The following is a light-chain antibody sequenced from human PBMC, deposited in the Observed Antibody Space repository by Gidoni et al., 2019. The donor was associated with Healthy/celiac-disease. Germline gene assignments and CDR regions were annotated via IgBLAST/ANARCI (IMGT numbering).Light chain of an antibody. J-gene: IGKJ2*01. V-gene: IGKV4-1*01. CDR1: QRVLYSSNNKNY. CDR3: QHFGT. Sequence: DIVMTQSPDSLAVSLGERATINCKSSQRVLYSSNNKNYLAWYQQKPGQPPKLLIYWASTRESGVPDRFSGSGSGTDFTLTISSLQAEDVAVYYCQHFGTFGQGTKLEIK. CDR2: WAS.